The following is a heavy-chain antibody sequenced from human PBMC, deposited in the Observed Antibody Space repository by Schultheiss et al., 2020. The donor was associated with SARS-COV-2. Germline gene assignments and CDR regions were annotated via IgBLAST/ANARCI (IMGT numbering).Heavy chain of an antibody. V-gene: IGHV4-34*01. D-gene: IGHD6-19*01. Sequence: SQTLSLTCTVSGGSISSHYWSWIRQPPGKGLEWIGEINHSGSTNYNPSLKSRVTISVDTSKNQFSLKLSSVTAADTAVYYCARAPVAGTGGNWFDPWGQGTLVTVSS. CDR3: ARAPVAGTGGNWFDP. J-gene: IGHJ5*02. CDR1: GGSISSHY. CDR2: INHSGST.